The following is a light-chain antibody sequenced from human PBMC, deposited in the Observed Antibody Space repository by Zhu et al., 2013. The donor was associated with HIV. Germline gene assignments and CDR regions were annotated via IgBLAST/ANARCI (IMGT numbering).Light chain of an antibody. V-gene: IGKV1-9*01. J-gene: IGKJ3*01. CDR3: QQPYTFPFT. CDR2: AAS. CDR1: QGISSY. Sequence: IQLTQSPSFLSASVGDRVTITCRASQGISSYLAWYQQKPGKAPKLLIYAASTLQSGVPSRFSGSGSGTEFTLTITGLQPEDFGTYFCQQPYTFPFTFGPGTKVNIK.